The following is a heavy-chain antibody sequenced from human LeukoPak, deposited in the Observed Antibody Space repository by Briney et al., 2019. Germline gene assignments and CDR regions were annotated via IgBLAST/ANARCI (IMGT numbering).Heavy chain of an antibody. CDR1: GFTFSIYG. CDR2: ITNGGST. V-gene: IGHV3-23*01. CDR3: VRERNDYANWFDP. J-gene: IGHJ5*02. D-gene: IGHD4-17*01. Sequence: PGGSLRLSCAASGFTFSIYGMSWVRQAPGKGLEWVSGITNGGSTYYSDSVKGRFTISRDNSKNTLYLQMNSLRAEDTAVYYCVRERNDYANWFDPWGQGTLVTVSS.